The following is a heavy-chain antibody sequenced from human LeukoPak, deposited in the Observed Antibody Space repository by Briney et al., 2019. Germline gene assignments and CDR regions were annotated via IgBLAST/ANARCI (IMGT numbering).Heavy chain of an antibody. V-gene: IGHV3-7*03. CDR3: ARAYYYDSSGYYFDY. Sequence: GGSLRLSCAASGFTFSSYWISWVRQAPGKGLEWVANIKQDGSEKYYVDSVKGRFTISRDNAKNSLYLQMNSLRAEDTAVYYCARAYYYDSSGYYFDYWGQGTLVTVSS. CDR1: GFTFSSYW. CDR2: IKQDGSEK. D-gene: IGHD3-22*01. J-gene: IGHJ4*02.